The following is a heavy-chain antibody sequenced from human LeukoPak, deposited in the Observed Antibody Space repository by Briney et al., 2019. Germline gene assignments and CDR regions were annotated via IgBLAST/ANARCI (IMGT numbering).Heavy chain of an antibody. CDR2: ISYSGNT. Sequence: SETLSLTCTVSGGSITNYYRSWIRQPPGKGLEWIGYISYSGNTKYNPSLKSRVTMSVDSSKNQFSLKLSSVTAADTAVYYCARDRASFDFWSGYYFWGQGTLVTVSS. D-gene: IGHD3-3*01. J-gene: IGHJ4*02. CDR3: ARDRASFDFWSGYYF. V-gene: IGHV4-59*01. CDR1: GGSITNYY.